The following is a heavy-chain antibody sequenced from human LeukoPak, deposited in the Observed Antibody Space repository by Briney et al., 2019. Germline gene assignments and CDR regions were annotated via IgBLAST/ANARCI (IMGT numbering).Heavy chain of an antibody. Sequence: GGSLRLSCAASGFTASTYNMNWVRQAAGKGLEWVSYISSSSSIIYYADSVKGRFTISRDNAKNSLYLQMNSLRDEDTAVYYCARWFSTGRGFFDYWGQGILVTVSS. CDR3: ARWFSTGRGFFDY. CDR1: GFTASTYN. J-gene: IGHJ4*02. V-gene: IGHV3-48*02. CDR2: ISSSSSII. D-gene: IGHD6-19*01.